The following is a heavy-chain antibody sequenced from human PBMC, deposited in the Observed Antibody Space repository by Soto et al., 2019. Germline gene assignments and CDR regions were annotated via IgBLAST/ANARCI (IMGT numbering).Heavy chain of an antibody. J-gene: IGHJ5*02. Sequence: GESLKISCRTSGYKFTSSWIAWVRQMPGKGLEWMGIIFPSDSDTRYSPSFQGQVTISAERSTSTFFLQWASLKASDTAVYFCARKDKSGYFNWCVPWGQGTLVTASS. CDR3: ARKDKSGYFNWCVP. CDR1: GYKFTSSW. V-gene: IGHV5-51*01. D-gene: IGHD3-22*01. CDR2: IFPSDSDT.